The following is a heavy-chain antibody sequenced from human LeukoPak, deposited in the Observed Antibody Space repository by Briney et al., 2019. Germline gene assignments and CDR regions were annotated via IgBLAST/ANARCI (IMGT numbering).Heavy chain of an antibody. CDR1: GGTFSSYA. CDR3: ARTRAAAFDP. CDR2: IIPIFGTA. V-gene: IGHV1-69*05. D-gene: IGHD6-13*01. J-gene: IGHJ5*02. Sequence: GASVKVSCKASGGTFSSYATSWVRQAPGQGLEWMGGIIPIFGTANYAQKFQGRVTITTDESTSTAYMELSSLRSEDTAVYYCARTRAAAFDPWGQGTLVTVSS.